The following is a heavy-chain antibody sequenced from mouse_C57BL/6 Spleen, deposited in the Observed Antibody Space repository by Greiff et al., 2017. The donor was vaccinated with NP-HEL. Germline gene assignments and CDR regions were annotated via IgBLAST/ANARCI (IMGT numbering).Heavy chain of an antibody. CDR3: ASYGSSYGFDY. V-gene: IGHV1-82*01. CDR2: IYPGDGDT. J-gene: IGHJ2*01. CDR1: GYAFSSSW. Sequence: VQLQQSGPELVKPGASVKISCKASGYAFSSSWMNWVKQRPGKGLEWIGRIYPGDGDTNYNGKFKGKATLTADKSSSTAYMQLSSLTSEDSAVYFCASYGSSYGFDYWGQGTTLTVSS. D-gene: IGHD1-1*01.